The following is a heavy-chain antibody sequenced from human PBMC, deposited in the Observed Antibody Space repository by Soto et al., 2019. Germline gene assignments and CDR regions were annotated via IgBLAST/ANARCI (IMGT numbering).Heavy chain of an antibody. CDR3: ANLDRLSQTWSYP. CDR2: ISYDGSYQ. CDR1: GFTFSAYG. D-gene: IGHD1-26*01. V-gene: IGHV3-30*18. J-gene: IGHJ5*02. Sequence: PGGSLRLSCASSGFTFSAYGMHWVRQGPGKGLEWVAVISYDGSYQYYADSVKGRFTISRDNSRNTLYLQMNSLGPEDTAVYYCANLDRLSQTWSYPWGQGTLVTV.